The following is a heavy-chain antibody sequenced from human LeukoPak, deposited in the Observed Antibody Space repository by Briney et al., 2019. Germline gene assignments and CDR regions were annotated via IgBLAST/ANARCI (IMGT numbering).Heavy chain of an antibody. Sequence: SETLSLTCTVSGGSISSYYWSWIRQPPGKGLVCIGEISHSESTNYNPSLKSRVTISVDKSKNQFYLKLSSVTAADTAVYFCARAGYDFPLFWGQGTLVTVSS. CDR3: ARAGYDFPLF. V-gene: IGHV4-59*12. CDR2: ISHSEST. J-gene: IGHJ4*02. D-gene: IGHD3-3*01. CDR1: GGSISSYY.